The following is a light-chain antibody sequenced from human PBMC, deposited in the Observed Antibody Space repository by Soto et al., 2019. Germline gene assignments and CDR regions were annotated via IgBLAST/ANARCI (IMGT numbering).Light chain of an antibody. CDR1: QSVSTK. Sequence: EIVMTQSPATLSVSPGERATLSCRASQSVSTKLAWYRHKPGQAPRLLIYGASTRATGIPARFSGSGSETEFTLTINSLQSEDFAVYYCQQYKNWPHFTFGPGTTVDIK. CDR2: GAS. CDR3: QQYKNWPHFT. J-gene: IGKJ3*01. V-gene: IGKV3-15*01.